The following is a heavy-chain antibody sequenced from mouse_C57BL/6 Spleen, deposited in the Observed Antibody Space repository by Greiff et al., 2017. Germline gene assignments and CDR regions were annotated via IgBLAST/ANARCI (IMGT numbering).Heavy chain of an antibody. CDR2: IDPENGDT. Sequence: VQLKESGAELVRPGASVKLSCTASGFNIKDDYMHWVKQRPEQGLEWIGWIDPENGDTEYASKFQGKATITADTSSNTAYLQLSSLTSDDTAVYYCTTDYGTAWFAYWGQGTLVTVSA. D-gene: IGHD1-1*02. CDR3: TTDYGTAWFAY. J-gene: IGHJ3*01. V-gene: IGHV14-4*01. CDR1: GFNIKDDY.